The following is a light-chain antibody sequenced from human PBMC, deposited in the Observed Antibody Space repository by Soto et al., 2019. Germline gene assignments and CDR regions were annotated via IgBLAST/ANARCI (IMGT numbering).Light chain of an antibody. J-gene: IGKJ1*01. CDR3: QQYANSRWT. Sequence: LVLTQSPGTLSLSPGERAILSCRAGQTVSSNYLAWYQQKPGQAPRLLIYGASNRATGIPDRFSGSGSGTDFTLIISRLEPVDFAMYYCQQYANSRWTFGQGTKVEIK. CDR2: GAS. V-gene: IGKV3-20*01. CDR1: QTVSSNY.